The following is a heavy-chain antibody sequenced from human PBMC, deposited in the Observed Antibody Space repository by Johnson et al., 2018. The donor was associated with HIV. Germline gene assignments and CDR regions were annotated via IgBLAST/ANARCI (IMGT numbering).Heavy chain of an antibody. Sequence: VQLVESGGGLVQPGGSLRLSCAASGFTVSRNYMSWVRQAPGKGLEWVAVISHDGYNEDYGDSVKGRFTISRDNSKNTLYLQMNSLRAEDTAVYYCARGLGDSSGYTDAFDIWGQGTMVTVSS. CDR3: ARGLGDSSGYTDAFDI. CDR2: ISHDGYNE. CDR1: GFTVSRNY. J-gene: IGHJ3*02. V-gene: IGHV3-30*03. D-gene: IGHD3-22*01.